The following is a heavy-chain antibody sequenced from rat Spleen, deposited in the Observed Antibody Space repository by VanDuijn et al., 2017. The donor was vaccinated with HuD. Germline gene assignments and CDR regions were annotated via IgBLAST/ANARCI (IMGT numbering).Heavy chain of an antibody. D-gene: IGHD1-12*02. CDR1: GFSLSSYG. J-gene: IGHJ2*01. CDR2: FWGNGNT. CDR3: ARSSDGTYYYPYYFDY. Sequence: QVQLKESGPGLVKPSLTLSLTCTVSGFSLSSYGVIWVRQPPGKGLEWMGVFWGNGNTNYNSALKSRLSISRDTSKSPVFLKMNNLQTEDTAMYFWARSSDGTYYYPYYFDYWGQGVMVTVSS. V-gene: IGHV2S61*01.